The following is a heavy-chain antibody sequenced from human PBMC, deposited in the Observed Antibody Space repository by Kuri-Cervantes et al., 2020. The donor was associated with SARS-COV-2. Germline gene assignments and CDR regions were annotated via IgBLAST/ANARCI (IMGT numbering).Heavy chain of an antibody. J-gene: IGHJ4*02. Sequence: ESLKISCAVYGGSFSAYYWSWIRQPPGKGLEWIGEINHSGSTNYNPSLKSRVTISVDTSKHQLSLKLSSVTAADTAVYYCAGSPGGVFDCWGQGTLVPVSS. D-gene: IGHD3-16*01. CDR2: INHSGST. CDR1: GGSFSAYY. V-gene: IGHV4-34*01. CDR3: AGSPGGVFDC.